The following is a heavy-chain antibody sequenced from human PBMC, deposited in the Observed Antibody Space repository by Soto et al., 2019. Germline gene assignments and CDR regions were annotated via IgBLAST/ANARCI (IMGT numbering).Heavy chain of an antibody. CDR1: GYSFTSYW. CDR2: IYPGDSDT. V-gene: IGHV5-51*01. Sequence: GESLKISCKGSGYSFTSYWIGWVRQMPGKGLEWMGIIYPGDSDTRYSPSFQGQVTISADKSISTAYLQWSSLKASDTAMYYCARSYGDYAGDYYYGMAVWGQGTTVTVSS. CDR3: ARSYGDYAGDYYYGMAV. D-gene: IGHD4-17*01. J-gene: IGHJ6*02.